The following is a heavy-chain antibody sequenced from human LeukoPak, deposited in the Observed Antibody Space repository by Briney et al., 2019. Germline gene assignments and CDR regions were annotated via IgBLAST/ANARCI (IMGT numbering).Heavy chain of an antibody. J-gene: IGHJ5*02. V-gene: IGHV4-59*01. CDR1: GGSITNYY. CDR2: IYYSGST. D-gene: IGHD3-10*01. Sequence: PSETLSLTCTVSGGSITNYYWSWIRQPPGKGLEWIGYIYYSGSTNYNPSLKSRVTISVDTSNNQFSLKLSSVTAADTAVYYCARSTRSWFDPWGQGTLVTVSS. CDR3: ARSTRSWFDP.